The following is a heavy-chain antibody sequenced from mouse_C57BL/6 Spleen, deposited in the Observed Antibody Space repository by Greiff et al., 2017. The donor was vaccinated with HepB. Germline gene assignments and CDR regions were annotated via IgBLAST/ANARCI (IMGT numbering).Heavy chain of an antibody. Sequence: EVKVEESGGGLVKPGGSLKLSCAASGFTFSSYAMSWVRQTPEKRLEWVATISDGGSYTYYPDNVKGRFTISRDNATNNLYLQMSHLKSEDTAMYYCASNKFLTREAWFAYWGQGTLVTVSA. D-gene: IGHD1-1*01. J-gene: IGHJ3*01. CDR2: ISDGGSYT. V-gene: IGHV5-4*03. CDR1: GFTFSSYA. CDR3: ASNKFLTREAWFAY.